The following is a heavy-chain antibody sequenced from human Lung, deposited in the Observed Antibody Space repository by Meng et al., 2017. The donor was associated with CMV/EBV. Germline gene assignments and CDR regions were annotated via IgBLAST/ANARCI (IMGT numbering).Heavy chain of an antibody. CDR1: GFSLSTSGVG. CDR3: ARAAARPSDWFDP. V-gene: IGHV2-5*02. CDR2: IYGDDEK. Sequence: QSPLKGSGPPPVKPPPTLTLTCTFSGFSLSTSGVGVGWIRQPPGKALECLAIIYGDDEKRYSPSLESRPTVTKDTSKNQVVLTMTNMVPVDTATYYCARAAARPSDWFDPWGQGTLVTVSS. D-gene: IGHD6-6*01. J-gene: IGHJ5*02.